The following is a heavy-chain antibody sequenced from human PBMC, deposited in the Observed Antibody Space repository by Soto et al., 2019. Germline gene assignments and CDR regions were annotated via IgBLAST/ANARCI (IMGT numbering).Heavy chain of an antibody. CDR3: ARQREACTSTSCYYPFDI. J-gene: IGHJ3*02. V-gene: IGHV5-51*01. CDR2: IYPGNSDT. D-gene: IGHD2-2*01. Sequence: GESLKISCKGSGYSLTNYWIGWVRQMPGKGLEWMGIIYPGNSDTRYSPSFQGQVTISADKSINTAHLQWGRLKASDTAMYYCARQREACTSTSCYYPFDIWGPGTMVTVSS. CDR1: GYSLTNYW.